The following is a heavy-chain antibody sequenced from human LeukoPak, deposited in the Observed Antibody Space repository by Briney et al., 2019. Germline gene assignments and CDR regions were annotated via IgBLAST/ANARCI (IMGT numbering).Heavy chain of an antibody. J-gene: IGHJ4*02. CDR1: GFTFSSHA. D-gene: IGHD1-7*01. CDR3: AKDNWNYGDY. CDR2: LIENGATT. V-gene: IGHV3-23*01. Sequence: GGSLRLSCAASGFTFSSHAMSWVRRAPGKGLEWVSGLIENGATTYYADSVKGRFTISRDNSKNTLYLQMNSLRAEDTAVYYCAKDNWNYGDYWGQGTLVTVSS.